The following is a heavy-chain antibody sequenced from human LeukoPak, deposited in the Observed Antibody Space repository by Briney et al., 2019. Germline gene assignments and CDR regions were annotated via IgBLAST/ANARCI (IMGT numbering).Heavy chain of an antibody. CDR2: ISSSSSTI. D-gene: IGHD3-3*01. Sequence: GGSLRLSCAASGFTFSSYSMNWVRQAPGKGLEWVSYISSSSSTIYYADSVKGRFTISRDNAKNSLYLQMNSLRDEDTAVYYCARVSLYDFWSGPETHYDYWGQGTLVTVSS. CDR1: GFTFSSYS. J-gene: IGHJ4*02. V-gene: IGHV3-48*02. CDR3: ARVSLYDFWSGPETHYDY.